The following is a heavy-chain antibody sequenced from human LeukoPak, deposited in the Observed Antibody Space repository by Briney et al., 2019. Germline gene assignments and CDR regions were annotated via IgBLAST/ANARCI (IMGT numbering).Heavy chain of an antibody. CDR3: AKEDSNGWYFFDY. V-gene: IGHV3-21*01. D-gene: IGHD6-19*01. CDR2: ISSSSSYI. CDR1: GFTFSSYN. J-gene: IGHJ4*02. Sequence: GGSLRLSCAASGFTFSSYNINWVPQAPGKGLEWFSSISSSSSYIYYADSVKGRFTISRDNAKNSLYLQMNSLRAEDTAVYYCAKEDSNGWYFFDYWGQGTLVTVSS.